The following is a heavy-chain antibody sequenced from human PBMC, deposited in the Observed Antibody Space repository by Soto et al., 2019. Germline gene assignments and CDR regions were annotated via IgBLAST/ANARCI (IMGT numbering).Heavy chain of an antibody. Sequence: GGSLRLSCAASGFTFSNAWMSWVRQAPGKGLEWVGRIKSKTDGGTKDYAATVKGRFTISRDDSKNTLYLQMNSLKTEDTAVYYCTTVVSGGYCSSTSCRGIPYYFDYWGQGTLVTVSS. CDR2: IKSKTDGGTK. CDR3: TTVVSGGYCSSTSCRGIPYYFDY. D-gene: IGHD2-2*01. CDR1: GFTFSNAW. V-gene: IGHV3-15*01. J-gene: IGHJ4*02.